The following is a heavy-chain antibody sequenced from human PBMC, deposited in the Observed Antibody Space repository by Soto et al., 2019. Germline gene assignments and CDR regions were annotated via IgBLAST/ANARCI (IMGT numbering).Heavy chain of an antibody. Sequence: GESLKISCKCSVYSFTSYWIGWLRQMPGKGLEWMGIIYPGDSDTRYSPSFQGQVTISADKSISTAYLQWSSLKASDTAMYYCASSVVVPSTMNYFDYWGQGSLVTVSS. V-gene: IGHV5-51*01. CDR3: ASSVVVPSTMNYFDY. D-gene: IGHD2-15*01. CDR2: IYPGDSDT. CDR1: VYSFTSYW. J-gene: IGHJ4*02.